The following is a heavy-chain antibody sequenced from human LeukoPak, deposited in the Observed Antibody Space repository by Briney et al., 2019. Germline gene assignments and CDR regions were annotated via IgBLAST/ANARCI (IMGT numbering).Heavy chain of an antibody. V-gene: IGHV1-8*01. D-gene: IGHD2-2*01. CDR1: GYTFTSYD. CDR2: MNPNSGNT. Sequence: ASVKVSCKASGYTFTSYDINWVRQATGQGLEWMGWMNPNSGNTGYAQKFQGRVTMTRNTSISTAYMEPSSLRSEDTAVYYCAREGVFEGYCSSTSCYYYMDVWGKGTTVTVSS. CDR3: AREGVFEGYCSSTSCYYYMDV. J-gene: IGHJ6*03.